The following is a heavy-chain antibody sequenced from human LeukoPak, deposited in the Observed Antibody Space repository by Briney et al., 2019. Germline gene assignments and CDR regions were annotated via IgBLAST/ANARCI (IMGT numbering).Heavy chain of an antibody. CDR1: GGSISSYY. D-gene: IGHD2-15*01. CDR3: ARLWSTDCSGGSCPHQPNY. Sequence: PSETLSLTCTVSGGSISSYYWSWIRQPPRKGLEWIGYIYYSGSTNYNPSLKSRVTISVDTSKNQFSLKLSSVIAADTAVYYCARLWSTDCSGGSCPHQPNYWGQGTLVTVSS. V-gene: IGHV4-59*08. CDR2: IYYSGST. J-gene: IGHJ4*02.